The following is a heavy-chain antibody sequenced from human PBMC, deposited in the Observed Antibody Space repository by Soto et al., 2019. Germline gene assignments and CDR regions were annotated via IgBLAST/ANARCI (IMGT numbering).Heavy chain of an antibody. CDR3: ARKAVAGSDAFDI. CDR2: IYYSGST. D-gene: IGHD6-19*01. Sequence: SETLSLTCTVSGGSLSSYYWSWIRQPPGKGLEWIGYIYYSGSTNYNPSLKSRVTISVDTSKNQFSLKLSSVTAADTAVYYCARKAVAGSDAFDIWGQGTMVTVSS. CDR1: GGSLSSYY. V-gene: IGHV4-59*01. J-gene: IGHJ3*02.